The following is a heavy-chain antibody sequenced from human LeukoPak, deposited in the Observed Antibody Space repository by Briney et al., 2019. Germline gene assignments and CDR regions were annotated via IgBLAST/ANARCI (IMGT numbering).Heavy chain of an antibody. CDR2: ISYDGNNK. V-gene: IGHV3-30-3*01. D-gene: IGHD3-22*01. CDR3: AREHPDYYDSSGYHDY. J-gene: IGHJ4*02. CDR1: GFTFSSYA. Sequence: GGSLRLSCAASGFTFSSYAMHWVRQAPGKGLEWVAVISYDGNNKYYADSVKGRFTISRDNSKNTLYLQMNSLRAEDTAVYYCAREHPDYYDSSGYHDYWGQGTLVTVSS.